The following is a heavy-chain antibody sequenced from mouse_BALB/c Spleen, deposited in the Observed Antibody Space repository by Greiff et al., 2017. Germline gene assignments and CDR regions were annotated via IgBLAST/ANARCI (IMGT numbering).Heavy chain of an antibody. CDR2: IWAGGST. Sequence: VMLVESGPGLVAPSQSLSITCTVSGFSLTSYGVHWVRQPPGKGLEWLGVIWAGGSTNYNSALMSRLSISKDNSKSQVFLKMNSLQTDDTAMYYCARDRTGTVGYFDVWGAGTTVTVSS. CDR1: GFSLTSYG. CDR3: ARDRTGTVGYFDV. V-gene: IGHV2-9*02. J-gene: IGHJ1*01. D-gene: IGHD4-1*01.